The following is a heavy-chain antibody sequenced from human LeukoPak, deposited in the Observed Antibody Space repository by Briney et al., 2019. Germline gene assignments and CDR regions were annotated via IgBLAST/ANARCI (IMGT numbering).Heavy chain of an antibody. D-gene: IGHD5-24*01. Sequence: SQTLSLTCTVSGGSISSGDCYWSWIRQPPGKGLEWIGYIYYSGSTYYNPSLKSRVTISVDTSKNQFSLKLSSVTAADTAVYYCARDSSRDGYNPNYFDYWGQGTLVTVSS. CDR3: ARDSSRDGYNPNYFDY. CDR1: GGSISSGDCY. J-gene: IGHJ4*02. V-gene: IGHV4-30-4*01. CDR2: IYYSGST.